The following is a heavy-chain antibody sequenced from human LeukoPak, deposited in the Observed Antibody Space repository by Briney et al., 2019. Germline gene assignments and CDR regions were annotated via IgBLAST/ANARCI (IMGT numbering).Heavy chain of an antibody. J-gene: IGHJ6*03. D-gene: IGHD6-19*01. CDR2: MNPNSGNK. V-gene: IGHV1-8*01. CDR3: ARGPQWRGDYYYMDV. Sequence: ASVKVSCKASGYSFTNFDINWVRQAPGQGREWMGWMNPNSGNKGYAQKFQGRVTMTMNTSISTAYMELSSLRSEDRAVYYCARGPQWRGDYYYMDVWGRGTTVTVSS. CDR1: GYSFTNFD.